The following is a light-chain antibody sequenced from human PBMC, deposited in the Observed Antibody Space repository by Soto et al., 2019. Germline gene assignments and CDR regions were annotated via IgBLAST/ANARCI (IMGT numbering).Light chain of an antibody. CDR1: SGHSSYA. V-gene: IGLV4-69*01. CDR2: LNSDGSH. Sequence: QLVLTQSPSASASLGASVKLTCTLSSGHSSYAFAWHQQQPEKGPRYLMKLNSDGSHSKGDGIPDRFSGSSSGAERYLPISSLQSEDEADYYCQTWGTGIPWVFGGGPKLTVL. CDR3: QTWGTGIPWV. J-gene: IGLJ3*02.